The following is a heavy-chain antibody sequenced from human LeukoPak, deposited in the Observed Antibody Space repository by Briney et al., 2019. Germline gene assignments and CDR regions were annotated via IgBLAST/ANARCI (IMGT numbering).Heavy chain of an antibody. V-gene: IGHV4-59*11. D-gene: IGHD3-3*01. Sequence: SETLSLTCTVSVGSISSHYWSWIRQPPGMVLEWIGYIYYSGSTIYNPSLKSRATISVDTSKNQFSLKLSSVTAADTAVYYCARDGVAAADDAFDIWGQGTVVTVSS. CDR2: IYYSGST. CDR1: VGSISSHY. J-gene: IGHJ3*02. CDR3: ARDGVAAADDAFDI.